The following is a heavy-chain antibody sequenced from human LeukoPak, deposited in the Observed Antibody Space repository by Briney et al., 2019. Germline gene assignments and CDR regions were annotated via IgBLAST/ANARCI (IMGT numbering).Heavy chain of an antibody. CDR1: GDSVSSNSAA. Sequence: SQTLSLTCAISGDSVSSNSAAWNLIRQSPSRGLEWLGRTYYRSKWYNDYAVSVKSRITINPDTSKNQFSLQLNSVTPEDTAVYYCAREEVDTAMAIDYWGQGALVTVSS. CDR3: AREEVDTAMAIDY. J-gene: IGHJ4*02. D-gene: IGHD5-18*01. CDR2: TYYRSKWYN. V-gene: IGHV6-1*01.